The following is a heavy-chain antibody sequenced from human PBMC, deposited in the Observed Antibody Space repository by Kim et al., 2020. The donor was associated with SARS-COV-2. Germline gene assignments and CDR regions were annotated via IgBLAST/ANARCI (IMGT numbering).Heavy chain of an antibody. D-gene: IGHD2-2*01. J-gene: IGHJ4*02. Sequence: RFTISRDKSKNTLYLQMNSLRAEDTAVYYCAKAVGYCSSTSCSRTLCLDYWGQGTLVTVSS. V-gene: IGHV3-23*01. CDR3: AKAVGYCSSTSCSRTLCLDY.